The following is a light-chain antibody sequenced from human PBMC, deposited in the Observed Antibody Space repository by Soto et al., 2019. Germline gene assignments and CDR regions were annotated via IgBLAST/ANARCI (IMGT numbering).Light chain of an antibody. V-gene: IGLV2-14*01. J-gene: IGLJ1*01. Sequence: QSALTQPASVSGSPGQSITISCTGTSSDVGGYNYVSWYQQHPGKAPTLMIYDVSNRPSVVSNRFSGSKSGNTASLTISGLQAEDEADYYCSSYTSSSTLVFGTGTKLTVL. CDR2: DVS. CDR3: SSYTSSSTLV. CDR1: SSDVGGYNY.